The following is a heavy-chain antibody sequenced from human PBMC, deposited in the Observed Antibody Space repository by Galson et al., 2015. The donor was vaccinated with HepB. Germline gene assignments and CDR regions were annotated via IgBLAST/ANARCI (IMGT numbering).Heavy chain of an antibody. CDR1: GYTFTSYG. J-gene: IGHJ6*02. V-gene: IGHV1-18*01. Sequence: SVKVSCKASGYTFTSYGISWVRQAPGQGLEWMGWISAYNGNTNYAQKLQGRVTMTTDTSTSTAYMELRSLRSDDTAVYYCAILFTVVPHYYYGMDVWGQGTTVTVSS. CDR2: ISAYNGNT. CDR3: AILFTVVPHYYYGMDV. D-gene: IGHD4-23*01.